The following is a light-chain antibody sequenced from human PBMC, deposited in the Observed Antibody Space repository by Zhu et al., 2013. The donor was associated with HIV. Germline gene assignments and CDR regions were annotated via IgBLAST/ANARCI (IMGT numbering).Light chain of an antibody. J-gene: IGLJ3*02. CDR1: XSNIGSNY. V-gene: IGLV1-47*01. Sequence: QSVLTQPPSASGTPGQRVTISCSGSXSNIGSNYIYWYQQLPGTTPKLLIYRNNQRPSGVPDRFSGSKSGTSGSLAISGLRSEDEAHYYCAAWDGSLSGWVFGGGTKLTVL. CDR3: AAWDGSLSGWV. CDR2: RNN.